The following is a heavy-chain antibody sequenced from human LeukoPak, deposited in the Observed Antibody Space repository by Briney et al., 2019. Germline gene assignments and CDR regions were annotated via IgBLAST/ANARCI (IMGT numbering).Heavy chain of an antibody. J-gene: IGHJ4*02. CDR1: GGSISSSSYY. V-gene: IGHV4-39*01. Sequence: PSETLSLTCTVSGGSISSSSYYWGWIRQPPGKGLEWIGSIYYSGSTYYNPSLKSRVTISVDTSKNQFSLKLSSVTAADTAVYYCARRGRGVPAIKFRYFDYWGQGTLVTVSS. CDR3: ARRGRGVPAIKFRYFDY. CDR2: IYYSGST. D-gene: IGHD2-21*02.